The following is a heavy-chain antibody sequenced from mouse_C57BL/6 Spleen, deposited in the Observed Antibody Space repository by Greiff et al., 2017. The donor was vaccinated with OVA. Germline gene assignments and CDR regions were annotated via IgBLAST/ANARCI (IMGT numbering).Heavy chain of an antibody. CDR2: ISNGGGST. V-gene: IGHV5-12*01. CDR1: GFTFSDYY. CDR3: ARHLAGFDY. Sequence: EVMLVESGGGLVQPGGSLKLSCAASGFTFSDYYMYWVRQTPETRLEWVAYISNGGGSTYYPDTVKGRFTISRDNAKNTLYLQMSRLKSEDTAMYYCARHLAGFDYWGQGTTLTVSS. D-gene: IGHD3-3*01. J-gene: IGHJ2*01.